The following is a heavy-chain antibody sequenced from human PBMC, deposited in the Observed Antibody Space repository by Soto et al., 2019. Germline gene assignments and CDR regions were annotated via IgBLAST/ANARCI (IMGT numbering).Heavy chain of an antibody. CDR3: ARGRGVAGTAGVDY. D-gene: IGHD6-19*01. CDR1: GYTFTGYY. CDR2: INPNSGGT. V-gene: IGHV1-2*04. J-gene: IGHJ4*02. Sequence: ASVKVSCKASGYTFTGYYMHWVRQAPGQGLEWMGWINPNSGGTNYAQKFQGWVTMTRGTSISTAYMELSRLRSDDTAVYYCARGRGVAGTAGVDYWGQGTLVTVSS.